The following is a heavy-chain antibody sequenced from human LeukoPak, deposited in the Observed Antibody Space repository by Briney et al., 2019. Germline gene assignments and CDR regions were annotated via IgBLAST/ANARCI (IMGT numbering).Heavy chain of an antibody. D-gene: IGHD2-2*01. CDR2: ISSSSKYT. V-gene: IGHV3-11*06. CDR1: GFPFSDYY. J-gene: IGHJ5*02. Sequence: GGSLRLSCAASGFPFSDYYMSWVRQAPGKGLEWVSYISSSSKYTNYVDSVKGRFTISRDNAKNSLNLQMNSLRVEDTAVYYCARSPCSSTRCYHSWGQGTLVTVSS. CDR3: ARSPCSSTRCYHS.